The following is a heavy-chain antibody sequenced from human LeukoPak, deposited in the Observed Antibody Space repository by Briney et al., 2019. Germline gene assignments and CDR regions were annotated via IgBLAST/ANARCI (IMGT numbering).Heavy chain of an antibody. D-gene: IGHD3-9*01. V-gene: IGHV5-51*01. J-gene: IGHJ4*02. Sequence: GESLKISCKGSGYSFTSYWIGWVRQMPGKGLEWMGIIYPGDSDTRYSPSFQGQVTISADKSISTAYLQWSSLKASDTAMYYCARQPYYDILTGYYIDYWGQGNLVTVSS. CDR3: ARQPYYDILTGYYIDY. CDR1: GYSFTSYW. CDR2: IYPGDSDT.